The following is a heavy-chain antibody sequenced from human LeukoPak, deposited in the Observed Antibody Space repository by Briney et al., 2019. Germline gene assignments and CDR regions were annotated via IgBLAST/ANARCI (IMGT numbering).Heavy chain of an antibody. CDR2: IYYSGST. V-gene: IGHV4-30-4*08. J-gene: IGHJ4*02. Sequence: LRLSCAASGFTFSSYAMSWIRQPPGKGLEWIGYIYYSGSTYYNPSLKSRVTISVDTSKNQFSLKLSSVTAADTAVYYCARDGSSSLLPEWGQGTLVTVSS. CDR1: GFTFSSYA. CDR3: ARDGSSSLLPE. D-gene: IGHD6-6*01.